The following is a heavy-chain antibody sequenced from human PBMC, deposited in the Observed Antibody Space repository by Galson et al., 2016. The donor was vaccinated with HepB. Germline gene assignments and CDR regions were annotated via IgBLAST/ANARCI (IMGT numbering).Heavy chain of an antibody. J-gene: IGHJ1*01. V-gene: IGHV3-30*04. D-gene: IGHD3-3*01. CDR3: TRASFTTFGILRGYFQH. CDR2: ISYDGSNK. Sequence: LRLSCAASGFTFSNYAFPWVRQTPGNGLEWVSVISYDGSNKYYSDSVKGRFIISRDNSTNTIILHMNSLRSEDTGVYHCTRASFTTFGILRGYFQHWGQGSRVTVSS. CDR1: GFTFSNYA.